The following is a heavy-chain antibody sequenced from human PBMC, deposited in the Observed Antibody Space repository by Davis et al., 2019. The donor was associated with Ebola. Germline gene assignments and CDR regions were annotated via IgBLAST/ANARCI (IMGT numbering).Heavy chain of an antibody. CDR3: ATEPSVGYCYGGRCSH. V-gene: IGHV1-24*01. Sequence: AASVKVSCKASGGSFNNFAISWVRQAPGKGLEWMGGFDAEDDERIYAEKFQGRVSMTEDTSTDTAYMELSSLRSEDTAVYYCATEPSVGYCYGGRCSHWGQGTLVTVSS. J-gene: IGHJ4*02. D-gene: IGHD2-15*01. CDR2: FDAEDDER. CDR1: GGSFNNFA.